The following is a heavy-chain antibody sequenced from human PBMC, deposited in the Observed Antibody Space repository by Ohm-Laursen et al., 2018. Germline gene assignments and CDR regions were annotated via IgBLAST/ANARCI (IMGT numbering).Heavy chain of an antibody. Sequence: RSLRLSCAASGFTFDDYAMHWVRQAPGKGLEWVSGITWNGGRIDYADSVKGRFTISRDNAKNSLYLQMSSLRAEDTAVYYCARVANYGGLDYWGQGTLVAVSS. V-gene: IGHV3-9*01. CDR1: GFTFDDYA. CDR3: ARVANYGGLDY. D-gene: IGHD4-23*01. CDR2: ITWNGGRI. J-gene: IGHJ4*02.